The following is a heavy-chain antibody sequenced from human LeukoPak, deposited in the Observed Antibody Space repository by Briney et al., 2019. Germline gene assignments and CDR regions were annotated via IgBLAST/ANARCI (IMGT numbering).Heavy chain of an antibody. V-gene: IGHV4-4*09. CDR3: ARSTGNLHYYYGMDV. CDR1: GGSISSYY. D-gene: IGHD3-3*02. CDR2: MYTTGDT. Sequence: SETLSLTCTVSGGSISSYYWTWIRQPPEKGLEWIGNMYTTGDTNYNPSLKSRVTISVDTSKNQLSLKVNSVTAADTAVYYCARSTGNLHYYYGMDVWGQGTTVTVSS. J-gene: IGHJ6*02.